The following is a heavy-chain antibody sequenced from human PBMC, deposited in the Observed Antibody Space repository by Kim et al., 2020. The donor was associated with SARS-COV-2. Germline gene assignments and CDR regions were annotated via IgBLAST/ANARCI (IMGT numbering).Heavy chain of an antibody. Sequence: NPSLKSRVTMSVDTSKNQFSLKLSSVTAADTAVYYCARGGVTATSYAFDIWGQGTMVTVSS. CDR3: ARGGVTATSYAFDI. J-gene: IGHJ3*02. D-gene: IGHD2-21*02. V-gene: IGHV4-4*07.